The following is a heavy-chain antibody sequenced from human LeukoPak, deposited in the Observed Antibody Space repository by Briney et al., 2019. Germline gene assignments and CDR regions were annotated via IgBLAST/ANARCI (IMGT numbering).Heavy chain of an antibody. Sequence: ASVKVSCMASGYTFTSYDINWVRQATGQGLEWMGWMNPNSGNTGYAQKLQGRVTMTRNTSISTAYMELSSLRSEDTAVYYCARGHYDILTGYESIFDYWGQGTLVTVSS. CDR2: MNPNSGNT. J-gene: IGHJ4*02. CDR3: ARGHYDILTGYESIFDY. D-gene: IGHD3-9*01. V-gene: IGHV1-8*01. CDR1: GYTFTSYD.